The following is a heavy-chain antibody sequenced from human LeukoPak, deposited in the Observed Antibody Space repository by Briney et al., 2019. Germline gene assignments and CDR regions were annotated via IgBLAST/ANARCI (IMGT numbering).Heavy chain of an antibody. D-gene: IGHD6-13*01. Sequence: PSETLSLTCTVSGGSISGYYWSWLRQPPGKGPEGIAYIYYSGITNYNPSLKSRVAIPLQTSKNPFSLNFSSVTPADTAVYHCARFSSSPRVFDFWRHGPLVTVSS. V-gene: IGHV4-59*08. CDR1: GGSISGYY. J-gene: IGHJ4*01. CDR3: ARFSSSPRVFDF. CDR2: IYYSGIT.